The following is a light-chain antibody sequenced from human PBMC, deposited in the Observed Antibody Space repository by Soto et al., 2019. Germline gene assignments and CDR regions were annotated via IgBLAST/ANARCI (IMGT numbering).Light chain of an antibody. J-gene: IGKJ4*01. CDR3: QQSDTSPLT. CDR2: DAS. CDR1: QSVGGNY. Sequence: EIVLTQSPGTLSLSPGERATLSCRATQSVGGNYLAWFQHKPGQAPRLLIYDASNRATAVPDRFSASGSGTDFTLTIGRLEPEDFAVYYYQQSDTSPLTFGGGTKVEIK. V-gene: IGKV3-20*01.